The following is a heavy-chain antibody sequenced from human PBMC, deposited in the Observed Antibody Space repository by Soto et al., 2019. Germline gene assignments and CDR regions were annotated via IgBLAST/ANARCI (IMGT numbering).Heavy chain of an antibody. V-gene: IGHV1-3*01. Sequence: QVQLVQSGAEVKKPGASVKVSCKASGYTFTSYAMHWVRQAPGQRLEWMGWINAGNGNTKYSQKFQGRVTITRDTSASTAYMELSSLRSEDTAVYYCARGGAEQWLVGEGWFDPWGQGTLVTVSS. CDR2: INAGNGNT. J-gene: IGHJ5*02. D-gene: IGHD6-19*01. CDR1: GYTFTSYA. CDR3: ARGGAEQWLVGEGWFDP.